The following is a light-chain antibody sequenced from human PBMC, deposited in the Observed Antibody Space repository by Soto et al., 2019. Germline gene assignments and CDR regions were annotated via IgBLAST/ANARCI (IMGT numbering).Light chain of an antibody. V-gene: IGLV1-44*01. Sequence: QSVLTQPPSASGTPGQRATISCSGSSSNIGGNAVNWYQQLPGTTPKLLIYSNNQRPSGVPDRFSGSKSGTSASLAISGLQSEDEADSYCAAWDDSLSGYVFGTGTKLTVL. J-gene: IGLJ1*01. CDR3: AAWDDSLSGYV. CDR1: SSNIGGNA. CDR2: SNN.